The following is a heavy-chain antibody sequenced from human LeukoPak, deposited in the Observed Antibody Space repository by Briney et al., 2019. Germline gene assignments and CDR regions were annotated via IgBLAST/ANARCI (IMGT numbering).Heavy chain of an antibody. Sequence: GGSLSLSCGSSVLTPRLDWMQGVRQAPGKGLVWVSCISSDGSSTSYADSVKGRFTISRDNAKNTLYLQMNSLRAEDTAVYYCGANLPVATAMVFGGQRTLVTVSS. D-gene: IGHD5-18*01. CDR2: ISSDGSST. J-gene: IGHJ4*02. V-gene: IGHV3-74*01. CDR1: VLTPRLDW. CDR3: GANLPVATAMVF.